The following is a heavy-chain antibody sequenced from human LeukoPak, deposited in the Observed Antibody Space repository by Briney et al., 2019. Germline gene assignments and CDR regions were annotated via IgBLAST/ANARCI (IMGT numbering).Heavy chain of an antibody. Sequence: PGGSLRLSCAASGFTSSSYWMSWVRQAPGKGLEWVANIKQDGSEKYYVDSVKGRFTISRDNAKNSLYLQMNSLRAEDTAVYYCARAWIGFWSGYLPTDAFDIWGQGTMVTVSS. D-gene: IGHD3-3*01. J-gene: IGHJ3*02. V-gene: IGHV3-7*01. CDR3: ARAWIGFWSGYLPTDAFDI. CDR1: GFTSSSYW. CDR2: IKQDGSEK.